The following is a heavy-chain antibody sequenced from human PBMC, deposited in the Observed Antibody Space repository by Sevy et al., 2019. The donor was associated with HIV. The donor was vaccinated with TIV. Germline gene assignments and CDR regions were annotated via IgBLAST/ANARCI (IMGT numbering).Heavy chain of an antibody. CDR3: VKYRGLTQDFDY. D-gene: IGHD3-10*01. J-gene: IGHJ4*02. Sequence: GGSLRLSCPASGFPFRSNIMGWVRQAPGKRLEYVSGITSNGLSTHYVPSVKGRFSISRDNSKNTMYLQMSSLRPEDTAVYYCVKYRGLTQDFDYWGQGTLVTVSS. V-gene: IGHV3-64D*06. CDR1: GFPFRSNI. CDR2: ITSNGLST.